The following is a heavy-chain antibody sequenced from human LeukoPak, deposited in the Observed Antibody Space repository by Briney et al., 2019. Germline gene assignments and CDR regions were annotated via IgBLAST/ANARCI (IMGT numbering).Heavy chain of an antibody. D-gene: IGHD2-2*01. CDR3: ARTGGVPAARRNWFDP. Sequence: GASVKVSCKASGYTFTSYDINWVRQATGQGLEWMGWINPNSGGTNYAQKFQGRVTMTGDTSISTAYMELSRLRSDDTAVYYCARTGGVPAARRNWFDPWGQGTLVTVSS. V-gene: IGHV1-2*02. CDR1: GYTFTSYD. J-gene: IGHJ5*02. CDR2: INPNSGGT.